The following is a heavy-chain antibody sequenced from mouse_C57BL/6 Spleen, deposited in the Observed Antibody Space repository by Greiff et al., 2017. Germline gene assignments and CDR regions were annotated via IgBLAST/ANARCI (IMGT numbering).Heavy chain of an antibody. V-gene: IGHV1-9*01. CDR2: ILPGSGST. Sequence: QVQLQQSGAELMKPGASVKLSCKATGYTFTGSWIEWVKQRPGHGLEWIGEILPGSGSTNYNGKFKGKATFTADTSSNTAYMQLSSLTTEDTAIYYCAREGYYGSSLDYWGQGTTLTVSS. CDR1: GYTFTGSW. D-gene: IGHD1-1*01. CDR3: AREGYYGSSLDY. J-gene: IGHJ2*01.